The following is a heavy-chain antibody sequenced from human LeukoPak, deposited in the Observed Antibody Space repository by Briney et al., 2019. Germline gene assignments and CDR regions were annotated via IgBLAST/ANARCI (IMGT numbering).Heavy chain of an antibody. CDR3: ATTVTNSRPGY. Sequence: PSETLSLTCTVSGASISSPAYWWSWIRQPPGKGLEWIGYIYHSGSSSYNPSLKSRITMSVDTSTNQFSLKLSSVTAADTAMYYCATTVTNSRPGYWGQGTLVTVSS. V-gene: IGHV4-30-2*01. CDR1: GASISSPAYW. J-gene: IGHJ4*02. D-gene: IGHD4-17*01. CDR2: IYHSGSS.